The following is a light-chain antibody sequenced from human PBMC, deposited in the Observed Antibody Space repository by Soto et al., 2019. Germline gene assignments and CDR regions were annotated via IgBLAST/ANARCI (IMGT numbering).Light chain of an antibody. J-gene: IGKJ2*01. CDR1: QSINTW. CDR3: KQYNSYPYT. CDR2: DAF. V-gene: IGKV1-5*01. Sequence: DIQMTQSPSTLSASVGDRVTITCRASQSINTWLAWYQQKPGKAPKLLIYDAFSLESGVPSRFSGSGSGTEFTLTISSPQPDDFATYYCKQYNSYPYTFVQGTKVDIK.